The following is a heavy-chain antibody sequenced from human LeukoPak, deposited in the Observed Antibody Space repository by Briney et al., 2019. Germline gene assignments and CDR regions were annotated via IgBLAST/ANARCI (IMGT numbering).Heavy chain of an antibody. D-gene: IGHD3-10*01. Sequence: SETLSLTYTVSGGSTSNYYWSWIRQPPGKGLDWIGYVYYSGSTDYNPSLKSRVTMSIDTSKNQFSLNLISVTAADTAVYYCARDSGTTGEVKFDPWGQGTLVTVSS. CDR3: ARDSGTTGEVKFDP. CDR1: GGSTSNYY. V-gene: IGHV4-59*12. CDR2: VYYSGST. J-gene: IGHJ5*02.